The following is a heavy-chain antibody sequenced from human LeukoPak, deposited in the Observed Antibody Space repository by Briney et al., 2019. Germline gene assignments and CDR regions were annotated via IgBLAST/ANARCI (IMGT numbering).Heavy chain of an antibody. V-gene: IGHV4-39*01. CDR3: ASLRDGYPNWFDP. D-gene: IGHD5-24*01. Sequence: SETLSLTCTVSGGSISSSSYYWGWIRQPPGKGLEWIGSIYYSGSTYYNPSLKSRVTISVDTSKNQFSLKLSSVTAADTAVYYCASLRDGYPNWFDPWGQGTLVTVSS. CDR2: IYYSGST. CDR1: GGSISSSSYY. J-gene: IGHJ5*02.